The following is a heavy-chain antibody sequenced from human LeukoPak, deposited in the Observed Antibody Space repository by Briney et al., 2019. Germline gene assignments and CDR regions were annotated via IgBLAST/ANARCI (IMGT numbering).Heavy chain of an antibody. V-gene: IGHV4-30-2*01. D-gene: IGHD6-6*01. CDR2: IYHSGST. Sequence: SQTLSLTCTVSGGSISSGGYYWSWIRQPPGKGLEWIGEIYHSGSTNYNPSLKSRVTISVDKSRNQFSLKLSSVTAADTAVYYCARDSSTIAARTPFDYWGQGTLVTVSS. CDR3: ARDSSTIAARTPFDY. J-gene: IGHJ4*02. CDR1: GGSISSGGYY.